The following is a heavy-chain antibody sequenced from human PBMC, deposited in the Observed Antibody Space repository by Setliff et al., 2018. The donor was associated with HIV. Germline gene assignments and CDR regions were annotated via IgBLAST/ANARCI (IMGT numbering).Heavy chain of an antibody. D-gene: IGHD3-10*01. V-gene: IGHV5-51*01. CDR2: IYPGDYEI. Sequence: PGESLKISCEASGYSFTSYWIGWVRQLPGKGLEWMGIIYPGDYEIGYSPSYQGKVTISADKYISTAYLQWSSLKASDTAIYYCAISGSPDRRPTWGQGTLVTVSS. J-gene: IGHJ5*02. CDR3: AISGSPDRRPT. CDR1: GYSFTSYW.